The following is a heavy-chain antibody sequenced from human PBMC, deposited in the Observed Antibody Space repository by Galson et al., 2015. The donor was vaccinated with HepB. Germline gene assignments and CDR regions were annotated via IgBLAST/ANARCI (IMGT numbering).Heavy chain of an antibody. CDR2: ITPSGDNT. CDR3: AKVFPEKTDGWYRQALYYFDS. J-gene: IGHJ4*02. V-gene: IGHV3-23*01. D-gene: IGHD6-19*01. CDR1: GFTFSYYG. Sequence: SLRLSCAASGFTFSYYGMSWVRQAPGKGLEWISAITPSGDNTYSADSMKGRFFISRDNSQNTLFLQMDSLRADDTAIYFCAKVFPEKTDGWYRQALYYFDSWGQGTRVTVSS.